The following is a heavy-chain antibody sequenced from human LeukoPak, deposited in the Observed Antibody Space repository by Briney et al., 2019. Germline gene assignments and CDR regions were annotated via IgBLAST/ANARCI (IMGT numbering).Heavy chain of an antibody. CDR1: GFTFSGFS. Sequence: GGSLRLSCTASGFTFSGFSMHWVRQAPGKGLEWLSYISTSSRSTYYADSVKGRFTISRDNAKNTLFLDMHSLRPGDSAVYYCARSAVRGVACDYWGQGTLLTVPS. J-gene: IGHJ4*02. V-gene: IGHV3-48*01. CDR3: ARSAVRGVACDY. D-gene: IGHD3-10*01. CDR2: ISTSSRST.